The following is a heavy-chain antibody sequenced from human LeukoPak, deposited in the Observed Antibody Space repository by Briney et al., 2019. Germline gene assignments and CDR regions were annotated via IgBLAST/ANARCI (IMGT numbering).Heavy chain of an antibody. D-gene: IGHD3-10*01. CDR1: GFTFTSYA. J-gene: IGHJ4*02. CDR3: AKDTDYYGSGSYNDY. CDR2: ISYNGIKK. Sequence: GTSLRLSCAASGFTFTSYAFHWVRQAPGKGLEWVAFISYNGIKKYKSDSMEGRSTISRDNSKNTLYLQMNSLRAEDTAVYYCAKDTDYYGSGSYNDYWGQGTLVTVSS. V-gene: IGHV3-30*04.